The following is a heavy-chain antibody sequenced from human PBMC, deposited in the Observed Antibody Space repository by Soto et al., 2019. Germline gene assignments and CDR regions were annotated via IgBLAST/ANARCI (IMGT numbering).Heavy chain of an antibody. Sequence: ASVKVSCKASGYTFTSYYMHWVRQAPGQGLEWKGIINPSGGSTSYAQKFQGRVTMTRDTSTSTVYMELSSLRSEDTAVYYCARVSYYDILTGSGAFDIWGQGTMVTVSS. V-gene: IGHV1-46*03. CDR3: ARVSYYDILTGSGAFDI. D-gene: IGHD3-9*01. CDR2: INPSGGST. CDR1: GYTFTSYY. J-gene: IGHJ3*02.